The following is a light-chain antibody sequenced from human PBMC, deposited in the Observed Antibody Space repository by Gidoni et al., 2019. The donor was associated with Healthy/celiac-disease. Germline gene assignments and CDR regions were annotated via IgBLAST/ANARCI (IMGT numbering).Light chain of an antibody. V-gene: IGKV1-5*03. CDR3: QQYNSYPLT. Sequence: DIQMTQSPSTLSASVGDRVTITCRACQSISSWLAWYQQKPGKAPKLLIYKASSLESGVPSRFSGSGSGTEFTLTISSLQPDDFATYYCQQYNSYPLTFGGXTKVEIK. CDR1: QSISSW. J-gene: IGKJ4*01. CDR2: KAS.